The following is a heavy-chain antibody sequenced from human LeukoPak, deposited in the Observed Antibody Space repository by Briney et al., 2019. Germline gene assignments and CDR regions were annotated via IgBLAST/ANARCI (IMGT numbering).Heavy chain of an antibody. CDR2: IYYSGST. Sequence: SQTLSLTCTVSGSSISSGDYYWSWIRQPPGKGLEWIGYIYYSGSTYYNPSLKSRVTISVDTSKNQFSLKLSSVTAADTAVYYCARAHYYDSSGLSFDPWGQGTLVTVSS. D-gene: IGHD3-22*01. J-gene: IGHJ5*02. CDR1: GSSISSGDYY. V-gene: IGHV4-30-4*01. CDR3: ARAHYYDSSGLSFDP.